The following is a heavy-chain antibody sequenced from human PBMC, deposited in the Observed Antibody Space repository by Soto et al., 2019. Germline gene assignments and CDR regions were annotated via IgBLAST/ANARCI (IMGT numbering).Heavy chain of an antibody. CDR2: INAGNGNT. Sequence: ASVKVSCKASGYTFTSYAMHWVRQAPGQGLEWMGWINAGNGNTKYSQKFQGRVTITRDTSASTAYMELSSLRSEDTAVYYCARSIVVATALDYWGQGTLVTVSS. J-gene: IGHJ4*02. D-gene: IGHD2-21*02. CDR1: GYTFTSYA. CDR3: ARSIVVATALDY. V-gene: IGHV1-3*01.